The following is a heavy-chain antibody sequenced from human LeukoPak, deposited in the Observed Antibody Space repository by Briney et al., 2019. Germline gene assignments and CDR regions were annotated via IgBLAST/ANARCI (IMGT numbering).Heavy chain of an antibody. V-gene: IGHV3-49*03. Sequence: GGSLRLSCTASGFTFGDYAMSWFRQAPGKGLEWVGFIRSKAYGGTTEYAASVKGRFTISRDDSKSIAYLQMNSLKTEDTAVYYCTRARRRGGAHFDYWGQGTLVNVSS. CDR1: GFTFGDYA. J-gene: IGHJ4*02. CDR3: TRARRRGGAHFDY. D-gene: IGHD3-10*01. CDR2: IRSKAYGGTT.